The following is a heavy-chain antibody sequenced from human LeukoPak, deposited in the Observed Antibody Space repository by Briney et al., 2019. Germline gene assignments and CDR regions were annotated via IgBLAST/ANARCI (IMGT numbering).Heavy chain of an antibody. Sequence: GGSLRLSCAASGFTFSTYAMNWVRQAPGKGVEWVSAINGSGDNTYYADSVKGRFTTSRDNSKNTLYLQMNSLRADDTAVYYCARQVLYSISVAGILDYWGQGSLVTVSS. V-gene: IGHV3-23*01. CDR1: GFTFSTYA. CDR2: INGSGDNT. D-gene: IGHD6-19*01. CDR3: ARQVLYSISVAGILDY. J-gene: IGHJ4*02.